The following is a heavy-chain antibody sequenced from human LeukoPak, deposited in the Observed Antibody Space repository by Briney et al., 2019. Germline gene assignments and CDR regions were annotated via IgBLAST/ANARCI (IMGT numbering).Heavy chain of an antibody. Sequence: GASVKVSCKASGGTFIGYAISWVRQAPGQGLEWMGGIIPIFGTANYAQKFQGRVTITADESTSTAYMELSGLRSEDTAVYYCARGYSGSYYTPSDYYYGMDVWGQGTTVTVSS. V-gene: IGHV1-69*13. J-gene: IGHJ6*02. CDR3: ARGYSGSYYTPSDYYYGMDV. CDR1: GGTFIGYA. CDR2: IIPIFGTA. D-gene: IGHD1-26*01.